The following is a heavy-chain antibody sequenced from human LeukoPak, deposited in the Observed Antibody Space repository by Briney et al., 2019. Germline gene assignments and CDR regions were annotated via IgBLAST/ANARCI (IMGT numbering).Heavy chain of an antibody. CDR1: GFTFSDYY. CDR2: ITSSGYYT. J-gene: IGHJ5*02. CDR3: ARVSKAANPTSDSPWFDP. D-gene: IGHD2-15*01. V-gene: IGHV3-11*05. Sequence: GGSLRLSCAASGFTFSDYYMTWVRQAPGKGLEWVSYITSSGYYTNYGDSVKGGFTMSRDNAKKSLYLQMDSLRAEDTAVYYCARVSKAANPTSDSPWFDPWGQGTLVTVSS.